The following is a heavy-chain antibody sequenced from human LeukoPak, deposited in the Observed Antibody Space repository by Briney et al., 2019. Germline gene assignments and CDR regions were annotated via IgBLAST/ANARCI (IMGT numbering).Heavy chain of an antibody. J-gene: IGHJ3*02. CDR2: MYYTGST. Sequence: SETLSLTCTVSGGSMNSYYWSWIRQPPGPGLQWIAYMYYTGSTNYNPSLRSRVTISVDTSKNQFSLKLSSVTAADTAVYYCARVKGSGSYFAFDIWGQGTMVTVSS. V-gene: IGHV4-59*01. D-gene: IGHD3-10*01. CDR3: ARVKGSGSYFAFDI. CDR1: GGSMNSYY.